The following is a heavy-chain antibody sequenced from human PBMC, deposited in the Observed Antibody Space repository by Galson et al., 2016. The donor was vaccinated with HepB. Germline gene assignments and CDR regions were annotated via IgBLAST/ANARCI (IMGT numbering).Heavy chain of an antibody. CDR2: IYYSGST. V-gene: IGHV4-39*01. Sequence: LSLTCTVSGDSVSSSIYNWGWIRQPPGKGLEWIGNIYYSGSTYYNPSLKSRVTIFVDTSKNQFSLELSSVTAADTAVYFCARYSHYYDTSGYLGYFDYWGQGTLVTVSS. CDR1: GDSVSSSIYN. D-gene: IGHD3-22*01. CDR3: ARYSHYYDTSGYLGYFDY. J-gene: IGHJ4*02.